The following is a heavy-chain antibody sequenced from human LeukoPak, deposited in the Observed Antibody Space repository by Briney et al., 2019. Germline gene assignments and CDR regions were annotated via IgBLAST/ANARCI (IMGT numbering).Heavy chain of an antibody. J-gene: IGHJ6*02. CDR2: ISAYNGNT. CDR1: GHTFTSYG. D-gene: IGHD2-15*01. V-gene: IGHV1-18*01. Sequence: ASVTVSCKASGHTFTSYGISWVRQAPGQGLEWMGWISAYNGNTNYTQKLQGRVTMTTDTSTSTAYMELRSLRSDDTAVYYCARDPPRIVVVVAATNYYGMDVWGQGTTVTVSS. CDR3: ARDPPRIVVVVAATNYYGMDV.